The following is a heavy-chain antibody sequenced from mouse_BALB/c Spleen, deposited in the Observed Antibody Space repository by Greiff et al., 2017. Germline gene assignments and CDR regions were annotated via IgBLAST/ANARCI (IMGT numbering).Heavy chain of an antibody. CDR3: ARNYGYDYFDY. CDR1: GYSFTSYW. D-gene: IGHD1-2*01. V-gene: IGHV1S126*01. CDR2: IDPSDSET. Sequence: VKLQQSGPQLVRPGASVKISCKASGYSFTSYWMHWVKQRPGQGLEWIGMIDPSDSETRLNQKFKDKATLTVDKSSSTAYMQLSSPTSEDSAVYYCARNYGYDYFDYWGQGTTLTVSS. J-gene: IGHJ2*01.